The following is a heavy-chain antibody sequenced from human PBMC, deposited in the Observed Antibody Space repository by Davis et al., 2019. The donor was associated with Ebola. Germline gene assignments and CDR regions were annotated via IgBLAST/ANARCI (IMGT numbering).Heavy chain of an antibody. CDR1: GGSISSGGYS. V-gene: IGHV4-30-2*01. D-gene: IGHD4-17*01. Sequence: SETLPLTCAVSGGSISSGGYSWSWIRQPPGKGLEWIGYIYHSGSTYYNPSLKSRVTISVDRSKNQFSLKLSSVTAADTAVYYCAREAPDSTVTTSYYFDYWGQGTLVTVSS. CDR2: IYHSGST. J-gene: IGHJ4*02. CDR3: AREAPDSTVTTSYYFDY.